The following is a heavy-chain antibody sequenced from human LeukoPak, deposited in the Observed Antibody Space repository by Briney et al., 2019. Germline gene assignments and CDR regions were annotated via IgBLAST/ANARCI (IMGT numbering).Heavy chain of an antibody. CDR2: ISYDGSNR. V-gene: IGHV3-30*04. Sequence: GGSLRLSCAASGFTFSSYVMHWVRQAPGKGLEWVAVISYDGSNRVYADSVKGRFTISRDNSKNTLYLQMNSLRAEDTAVYYCARDTSPLGFDYWGQGTLVTVSS. D-gene: IGHD2/OR15-2a*01. CDR1: GFTFSSYV. J-gene: IGHJ4*02. CDR3: ARDTSPLGFDY.